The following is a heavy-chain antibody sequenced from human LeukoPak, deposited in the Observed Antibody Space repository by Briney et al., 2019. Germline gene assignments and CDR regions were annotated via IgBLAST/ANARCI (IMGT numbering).Heavy chain of an antibody. CDR3: ARGPTVTNDAFDI. J-gene: IGHJ3*02. CDR2: IYYTGST. D-gene: IGHD4-17*01. CDR1: GDSIGYYY. V-gene: IGHV4-59*01. Sequence: KTSETLSLTCTVSGDSIGYYYWSWIRQPPGKGLEWIGYIYYTGSTDYNPSLKSRVTISVDTSKNQFSLKLSSMTAADTAVYYCARGPTVTNDAFDIWGQGTMVTVSS.